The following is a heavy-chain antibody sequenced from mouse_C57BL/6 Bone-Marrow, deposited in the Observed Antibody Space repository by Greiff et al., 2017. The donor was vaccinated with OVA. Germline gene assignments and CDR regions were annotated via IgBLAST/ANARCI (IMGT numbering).Heavy chain of an antibody. CDR2: IYPGDGDT. CDR3: ARSPSYDYSFDY. CDR1: GYAFSSSW. V-gene: IGHV1-82*01. D-gene: IGHD2-4*01. J-gene: IGHJ2*01. Sequence: VQLQESGPELVKPGASVKISCKASGYAFSSSWMNWVKQRPGKGLEWIGRIYPGDGDTNYNGKFKGKATLTADKSSSTAYMQLSSLTSEDSAVYFCARSPSYDYSFDYWGQGTTLTVSS.